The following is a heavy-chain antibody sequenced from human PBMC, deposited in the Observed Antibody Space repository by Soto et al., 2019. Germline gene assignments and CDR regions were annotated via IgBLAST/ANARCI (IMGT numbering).Heavy chain of an antibody. Sequence: QVQLQESGPGLVKPSETLSLICTVSGDSINSSDYHWGWIRQPPGKGLEWIGSVYYLGGTHPNPPLRSLVTIPVDTPGSQFTLKLRAVTAAATAVYYAARVYMALDYWGQGSLVTVSS. D-gene: IGHD1-20*01. CDR1: GDSINSSDYH. V-gene: IGHV4-39*01. CDR3: ARVYMALDY. CDR2: VYYLGGT. J-gene: IGHJ4*02.